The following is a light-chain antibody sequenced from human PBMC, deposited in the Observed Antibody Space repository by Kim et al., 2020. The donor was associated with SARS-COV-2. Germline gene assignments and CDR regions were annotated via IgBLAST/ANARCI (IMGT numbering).Light chain of an antibody. J-gene: IGLJ1*01. CDR1: SSNIRSNY. Sequence: RVTISCSGSSSNIRSNYVYWYQQLQGSAPKLLFYRNTQPPSGVPDRLSCPKSRTSASLAISGLRSEYEADYYCAAWDDSLSGRYVFGTGTKVTVL. V-gene: IGLV1-47*01. CDR2: RNT. CDR3: AAWDDSLSGRYV.